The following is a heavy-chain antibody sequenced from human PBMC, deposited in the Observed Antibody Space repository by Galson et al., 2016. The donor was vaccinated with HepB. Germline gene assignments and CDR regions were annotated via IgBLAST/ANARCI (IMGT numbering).Heavy chain of an antibody. CDR1: GFNFWDYW. V-gene: IGHV3-7*01. D-gene: IGHD3-9*01. CDR3: VGQTGPTF. Sequence: SLRLSCAASGFNFWDYWMSWVRQAPGKGPEWVANIKEDGSQKDYVDSVKDRFTISRDNAKNSLYLQMNSLRAEDTAVYYCVGQTGPTFWGQGTLVTVSS. J-gene: IGHJ4*02. CDR2: IKEDGSQK.